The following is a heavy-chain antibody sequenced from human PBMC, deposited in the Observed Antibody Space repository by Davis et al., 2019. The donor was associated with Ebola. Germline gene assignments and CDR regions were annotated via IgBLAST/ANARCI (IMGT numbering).Heavy chain of an antibody. Sequence: SETLSLTCTVSGGSISSYYWSWIRQPPGKGLEWIGYIYYSGSTNYKPSLKSRVTISVDTSKNQFSLKLSSVTAADTAVYYCARAGGDIDYWGQGTLVTVSS. CDR2: IYYSGST. CDR1: GGSISSYY. V-gene: IGHV4-59*12. D-gene: IGHD5-12*01. J-gene: IGHJ4*02. CDR3: ARAGGDIDY.